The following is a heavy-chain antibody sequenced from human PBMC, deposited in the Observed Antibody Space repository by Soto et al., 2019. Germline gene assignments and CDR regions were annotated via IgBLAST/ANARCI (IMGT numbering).Heavy chain of an antibody. CDR2: IIPIFGTA. CDR1: GGTFSSYA. V-gene: IGHV1-69*13. J-gene: IGHJ4*02. D-gene: IGHD5-18*01. Sequence: EASVKVSCKASGGTFSSYAISWVRQAPGQGLEWMGGIIPIFGTANYAQKFQGRVTITADESTSTAYMELSSLRSEDTAVYYCARARYSYGSLFDYWGQGTLVTVSS. CDR3: ARARYSYGSLFDY.